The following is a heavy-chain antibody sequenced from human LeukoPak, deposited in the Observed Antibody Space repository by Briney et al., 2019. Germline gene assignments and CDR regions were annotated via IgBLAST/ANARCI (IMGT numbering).Heavy chain of an antibody. J-gene: IGHJ6*04. Sequence: GGSLRLSCAASGFTFSSYEMNWVRQAPGKGLKWVSYISSSGSTIYYADSVKGRFTISRDNAKNSLYLQMNSLRAEDTAVYYCAELGIPMIGGVWGKGTTVTISS. V-gene: IGHV3-48*03. D-gene: IGHD3-10*02. CDR1: GFTFSSYE. CDR2: ISSSGSTI. CDR3: AELGIPMIGGV.